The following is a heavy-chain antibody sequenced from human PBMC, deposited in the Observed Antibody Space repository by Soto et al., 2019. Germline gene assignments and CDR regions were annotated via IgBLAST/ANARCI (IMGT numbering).Heavy chain of an antibody. CDR3: ATDPGYSSSWYHFDY. J-gene: IGHJ4*02. V-gene: IGHV1-24*01. CDR1: GYTLTELS. CDR2: FDPEDGET. D-gene: IGHD6-13*01. Sequence: ASVKVSCKVSGYTLTELSMHWVRQAPGKGLEWMGGFDPEDGETIYAQKFQGRVTMTEDTSTDTAYMELSSLRSEDTAVYYCATDPGYSSSWYHFDYWGQGTLVTVSS.